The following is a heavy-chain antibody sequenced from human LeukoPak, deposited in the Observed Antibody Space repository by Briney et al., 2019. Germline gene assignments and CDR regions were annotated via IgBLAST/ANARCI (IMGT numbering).Heavy chain of an antibody. Sequence: GGSLRLSCAASGFNFNTYWMSWVRQAPGKGLEWVANIKQDGSEKFYVDSMKGRFTISRDNSKNSLYLQMNSLRAEDTAVYYCSTDPRLLIYWGHGTLVTVSS. J-gene: IGHJ4*01. D-gene: IGHD2-8*01. V-gene: IGHV3-7*03. CDR1: GFNFNTYW. CDR2: IKQDGSEK. CDR3: STDPRLLIY.